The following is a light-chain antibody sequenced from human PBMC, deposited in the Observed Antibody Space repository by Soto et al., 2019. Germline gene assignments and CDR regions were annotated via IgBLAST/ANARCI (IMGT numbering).Light chain of an antibody. CDR1: QGIDSS. V-gene: IGKV1D-13*01. J-gene: IGKJ5*01. Sequence: AILLTQSPSSLSASVRDRVTITCRASQGIDSSFAWYQQKPGKAPKLLIYAASSLQSGVPSRFSGSGSGTDFTLTINSLQAEDCAVYYCQQYYNWPRTFGLGTRLE. CDR3: QQYYNWPRT. CDR2: AAS.